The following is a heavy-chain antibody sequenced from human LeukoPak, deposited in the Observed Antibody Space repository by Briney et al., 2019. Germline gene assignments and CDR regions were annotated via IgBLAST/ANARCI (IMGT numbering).Heavy chain of an antibody. V-gene: IGHV3-48*01. CDR3: AKDIWYVSSWLHAFDL. CDR2: MNSDGSTI. Sequence: GGSLRLSCAASGFTFSSYAMNWARQAPGKGLEWVLFMNSDGSTIRYAESVKGRFTISRDNAENSLYLQMNSLRPEDTAVYYCAKDIWYVSSWLHAFDLWGRGTMVTVSS. J-gene: IGHJ3*01. D-gene: IGHD6-13*01. CDR1: GFTFSSYA.